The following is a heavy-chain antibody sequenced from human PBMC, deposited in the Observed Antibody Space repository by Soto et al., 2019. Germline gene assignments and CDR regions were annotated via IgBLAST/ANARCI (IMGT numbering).Heavy chain of an antibody. Sequence: GESLKISCKGSGYTFTNYWIGWVRQMPGKGLEWMGIIYPGDSDTKYNPSFQGQVTISADKSITTTYLQWSSLKASDTAIYYCAASIFYYGMDVWGEGTTVTVSS. J-gene: IGHJ6*04. CDR1: GYTFTNYW. V-gene: IGHV5-51*01. CDR2: IYPGDSDT. CDR3: AASIFYYGMDV.